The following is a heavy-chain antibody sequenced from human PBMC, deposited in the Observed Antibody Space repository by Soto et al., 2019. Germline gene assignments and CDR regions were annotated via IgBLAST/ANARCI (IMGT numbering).Heavy chain of an antibody. Sequence: GASVKVSCKASGGTFSSYAISWVRQAPGQGLEWMGGIIPIFGTANYAQKFQGRVTITADKSTSTAYMELSSLRSEDTAVYYCARDHGGLYYFDYWGQGTLVTVSS. V-gene: IGHV1-69*06. CDR3: ARDHGGLYYFDY. D-gene: IGHD2-15*01. CDR2: IIPIFGTA. J-gene: IGHJ4*02. CDR1: GGTFSSYA.